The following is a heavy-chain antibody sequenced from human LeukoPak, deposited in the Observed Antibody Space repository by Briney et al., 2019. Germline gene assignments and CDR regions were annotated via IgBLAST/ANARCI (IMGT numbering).Heavy chain of an antibody. D-gene: IGHD1-14*01. J-gene: IGHJ6*02. CDR2: ISAYNGNT. CDR1: GYTFTSYG. V-gene: IGHV1-18*01. CDR3: ARFEEGRKPTRYGMDV. Sequence: PLASVKVSCKASGYTFTSYGISWVRQAPGQGLEWMGWISAYNGNTNYAQKLQGRVTMTTDTSTSTAYMELRSLRSDDTAVYYCARFEEGRKPTRYGMDVWGQGTTVTVSS.